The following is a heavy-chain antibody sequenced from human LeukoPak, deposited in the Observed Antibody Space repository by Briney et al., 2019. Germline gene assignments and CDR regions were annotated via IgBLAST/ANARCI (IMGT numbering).Heavy chain of an antibody. CDR2: ISSRQNDV. J-gene: IGHJ4*02. V-gene: IGHV3-21*01. D-gene: IGHD6-19*01. CDR1: GFTFSGFN. Sequence: GGSLRLSCAASGFTFSGFNMNWVRQTPGKGLEWVSSISSRQNDVQYADSLEGRFTISRDNAKNSLYLQMNTLRAEDTAVYFCAREVGSGWNYFDLWGQGTLVTVSS. CDR3: AREVGSGWNYFDL.